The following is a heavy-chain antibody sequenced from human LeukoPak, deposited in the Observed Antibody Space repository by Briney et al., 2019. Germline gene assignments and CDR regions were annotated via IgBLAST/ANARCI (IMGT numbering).Heavy chain of an antibody. CDR3: ARDGKYSSSANWFDP. CDR1: GGTFSGYA. J-gene: IGHJ5*02. Sequence: SEKVSCKASGGTFSGYAISWVRQAPGQGLEWMGRIIPIFGTANYAQKFQGRVTITTDESTSTAYMELSSLRSEDTAVYYCARDGKYSSSANWFDPWGQGTLVTVSS. D-gene: IGHD6-13*01. CDR2: IIPIFGTA. V-gene: IGHV1-69*05.